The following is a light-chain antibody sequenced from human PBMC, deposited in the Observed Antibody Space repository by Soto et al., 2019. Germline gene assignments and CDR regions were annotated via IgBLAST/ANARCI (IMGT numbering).Light chain of an antibody. Sequence: EIVLTQSTGTLSLSPGERDTLSCRPSQSVSNNYLAWYQQKPGQAPRLLIYGPSTRATSFPAMFSGRGSGTDFTLTISSLQSEDFAVYYCQQYNNWPWTFGPGTKVEIK. CDR1: QSVSNN. CDR2: GPS. J-gene: IGKJ1*01. V-gene: IGKV3-15*01. CDR3: QQYNNWPWT.